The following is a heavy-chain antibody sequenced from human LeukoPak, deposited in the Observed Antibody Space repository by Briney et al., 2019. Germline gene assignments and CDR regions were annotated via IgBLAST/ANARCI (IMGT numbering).Heavy chain of an antibody. D-gene: IGHD3-10*01. Sequence: SVKVSCKASGGTFSSYAISWVRQAPGQGLEWMGRIIPILGVANYAQKFQGRVTITADKSTSTAYMELSSLRSEDTAVYYCARDSAGITTDWGQGTLVTVSS. CDR2: IIPILGVA. CDR3: ARDSAGITTD. V-gene: IGHV1-69*04. CDR1: GGTFSSYA. J-gene: IGHJ1*01.